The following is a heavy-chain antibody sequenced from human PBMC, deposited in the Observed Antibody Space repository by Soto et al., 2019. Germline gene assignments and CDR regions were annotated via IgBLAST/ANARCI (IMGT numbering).Heavy chain of an antibody. CDR3: ARGGPTSADYYYGMDV. V-gene: IGHV1-18*01. CDR1: GYTFSNDG. CDR2: ISAYNGNT. Sequence: ASVKVSCKASGYTFSNDGINWVRQAPGQGLEWMGWISAYNGNTEYAQNFQGRVTMTTDTSTSTAYMELRSLRSDDTAVYSCARGGPTSADYYYGMDVWGLVTTVTVSS. J-gene: IGHJ6*02. D-gene: IGHD3-10*01.